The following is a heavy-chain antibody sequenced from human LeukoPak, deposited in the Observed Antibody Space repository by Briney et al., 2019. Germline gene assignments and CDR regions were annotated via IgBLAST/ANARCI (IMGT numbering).Heavy chain of an antibody. CDR3: AGGVYGYNAFDY. CDR1: GFTFSVYG. J-gene: IGHJ4*02. Sequence: PGGSLRLSCAASGFTFSVYGMSWVRQAPGKGLEWLSHISSGRSVMNYADSVKGRFTISRDNGKNSVYLQMDSLRDEDTAVYYCAGGVYGYNAFDYWGQGTLVSVSS. D-gene: IGHD5/OR15-5a*01. CDR2: ISSGRSVM. V-gene: IGHV3-48*02.